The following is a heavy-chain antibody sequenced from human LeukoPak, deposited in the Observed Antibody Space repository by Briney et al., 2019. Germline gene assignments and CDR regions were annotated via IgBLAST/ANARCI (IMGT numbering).Heavy chain of an antibody. D-gene: IGHD6-13*01. J-gene: IGHJ4*02. Sequence: SETLSLTCTVSGGSMSTYYWSWIRQPPGKGLEWIGYISYSGSTNYNPSLKSRVTISLDTSKNQFSLKLRSVTAADTAVYYCARDLHSSNWIYFDYWGQGTLITVSS. CDR3: ARDLHSSNWIYFDY. CDR1: GGSMSTYY. V-gene: IGHV4-59*12. CDR2: ISYSGST.